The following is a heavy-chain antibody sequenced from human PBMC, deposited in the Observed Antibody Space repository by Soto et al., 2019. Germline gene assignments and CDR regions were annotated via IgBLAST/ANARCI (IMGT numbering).Heavy chain of an antibody. D-gene: IGHD3-3*01. CDR2: IIPIFGTA. J-gene: IGHJ5*02. CDR1: GGTFSSYA. Sequence: ASVKVSCKASGGTFSSYAISWVRQAPGQGLEWMGGIIPIFGTANYAQKFQGRVTITADESTSTAYMELSSLRSEDTAVYYCARDQNYDFWSGYSFDPWGQGTLVTVSS. CDR3: ARDQNYDFWSGYSFDP. V-gene: IGHV1-69*13.